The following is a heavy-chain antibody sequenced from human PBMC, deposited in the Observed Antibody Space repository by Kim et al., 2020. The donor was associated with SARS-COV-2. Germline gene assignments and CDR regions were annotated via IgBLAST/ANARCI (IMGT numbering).Heavy chain of an antibody. CDR3: ASGYYDILTGYHTIYGMDV. CDR2: INHSGST. D-gene: IGHD3-9*01. J-gene: IGHJ6*02. V-gene: IGHV4-34*01. CDR1: GGSFSGYY. Sequence: TLSLTCAVYGGSFSGYYWSWIRQPPGKGLEWIGEINHSGSTNYNPSLKSRVTISVDTSKNQFSLKLSSVTAADTAVYYCASGYYDILTGYHTIYGMDVWGQGTTVTVSS.